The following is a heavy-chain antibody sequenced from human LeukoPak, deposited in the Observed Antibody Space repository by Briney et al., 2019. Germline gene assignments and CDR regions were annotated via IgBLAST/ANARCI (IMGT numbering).Heavy chain of an antibody. D-gene: IGHD1-1*01. CDR1: GGSISSYY. J-gene: IGHJ6*02. Sequence: PSETLSLTCTVSGGSISSYYWSWLRQPPGKGLEWIGYIYYSGSTNYNPSPKSRVTISVDTSKNQFSLKLSSVTAADTAVYYCARHLTTEYYYYGMDVWGQGTTVTVSS. V-gene: IGHV4-59*08. CDR2: IYYSGST. CDR3: ARHLTTEYYYYGMDV.